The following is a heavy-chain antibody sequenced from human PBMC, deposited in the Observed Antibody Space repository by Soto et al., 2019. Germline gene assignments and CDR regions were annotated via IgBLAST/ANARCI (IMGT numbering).Heavy chain of an antibody. CDR2: IIPIFGTA. Sequence: SVRVSCKASGGTFSSYAISWVRQAPGQGLEWMGGIIPIFGTANYAQKFQGRVTITADESTSTAYMELSSLTSDDTAVYYCGSPRSGPSPDVGHWGHGTVVTVSS. CDR1: GGTFSSYA. CDR3: GSPRSGPSPDVGH. V-gene: IGHV1-69*13. J-gene: IGHJ4*01. D-gene: IGHD2-15*01.